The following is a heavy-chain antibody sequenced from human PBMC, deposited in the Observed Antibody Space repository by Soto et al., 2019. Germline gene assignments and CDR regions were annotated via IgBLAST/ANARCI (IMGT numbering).Heavy chain of an antibody. Sequence: ASGKVSCKASGYTFTSYAMHWVRQAPGQRLEWMGWINAGNGNTKYSQKFQGRVTITRDTSASTAYMELSSLRSEDTAVYYCARDTSKNGIRYSTSWFDPWGQGTLVTVSP. D-gene: IGHD3-9*01. CDR3: ARDTSKNGIRYSTSWFDP. CDR1: GYTFTSYA. J-gene: IGHJ5*02. CDR2: INAGNGNT. V-gene: IGHV1-3*01.